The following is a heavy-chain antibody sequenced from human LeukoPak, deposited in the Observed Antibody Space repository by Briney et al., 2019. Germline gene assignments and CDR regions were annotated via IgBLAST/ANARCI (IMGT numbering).Heavy chain of an antibody. CDR2: VYATGST. V-gene: IGHV4-61*02. D-gene: IGHD6-19*01. J-gene: IGHJ4*02. Sequence: SQTLSLTCTVSGGSISTGREYWSWIRQPAGKGLEWIGRVYATGSTNYSPSLKSRATISLDPSKNQFSLKLSSVTAADTAMYYCERLAPYSSGPHFDYWGQGILVTVSS. CDR3: ERLAPYSSGPHFDY. CDR1: GGSISTGREY.